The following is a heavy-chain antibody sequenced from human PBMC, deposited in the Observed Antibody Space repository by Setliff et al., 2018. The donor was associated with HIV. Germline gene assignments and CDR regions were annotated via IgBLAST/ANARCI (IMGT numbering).Heavy chain of an antibody. V-gene: IGHV3-11*04. J-gene: IGHJ3*02. Sequence: LRLSCAASGFIFSEHYMSWIRQAPGKGLEWVSSISSSGSYIYYAASLKGRFTITRDNARNSLYLEMSTLRAEDTALYYCARSRSTRDAFDTWGRGTMVTVSS. D-gene: IGHD2-2*01. CDR1: GFIFSEHY. CDR2: ISSSGSYI. CDR3: ARSRSTRDAFDT.